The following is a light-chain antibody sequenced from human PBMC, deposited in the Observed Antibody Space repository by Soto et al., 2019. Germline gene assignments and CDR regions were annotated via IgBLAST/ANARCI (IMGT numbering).Light chain of an antibody. CDR2: QVS. CDR3: TSYTSTYIFV. CDR1: SSDVGSSEY. V-gene: IGLV2-8*01. J-gene: IGLJ1*01. Sequence: QSALTLPPSASGSPGQSVTISCTGTSSDVGSSEYVSWYQQHPGKAPKLILYQVSERPSGVPDRFSGSRSGSTASLTVSGLRAEDEADYYCTSYTSTYIFVLGGGTKLTVL.